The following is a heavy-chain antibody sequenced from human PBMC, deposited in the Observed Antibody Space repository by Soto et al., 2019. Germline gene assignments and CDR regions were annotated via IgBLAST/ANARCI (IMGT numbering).Heavy chain of an antibody. CDR3: ARSVCGSNVNFDY. CDR2: MNPDSGNT. J-gene: IGHJ4*02. CDR1: GYTFTSYD. Sequence: QVQLVQSGAEVRTPGASVKVSCKASGYTFTSYDINRVRQATGQVPEWMGWMNPDSGNTGYVQKFQVRVTMTRNTAISTAYMELSSLRSEDTAVYYCARSVCGSNVNFDYWGQGTLVTVSS. V-gene: IGHV1-8*01. D-gene: IGHD3-10*01.